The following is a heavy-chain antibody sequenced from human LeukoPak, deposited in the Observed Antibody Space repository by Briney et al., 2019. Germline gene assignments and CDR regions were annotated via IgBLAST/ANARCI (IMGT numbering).Heavy chain of an antibody. D-gene: IGHD4-23*01. CDR1: GVSIRSSTNR. CDR3: LHGGNSGDWVF. V-gene: IGHV4-4*02. Sequence: SGTLSLTCTVSGVSIRSSTNRWTWVRQAPGKGLEWIGEVFHSGSTNYNPSLKSRVTMSADKSKNQFSLNLSSVTAADTAVYYCLHGGNSGDWVFWGQGTLVTVSS. J-gene: IGHJ4*02. CDR2: VFHSGST.